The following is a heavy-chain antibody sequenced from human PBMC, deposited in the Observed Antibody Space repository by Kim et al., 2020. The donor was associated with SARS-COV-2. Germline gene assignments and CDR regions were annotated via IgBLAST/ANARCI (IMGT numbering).Heavy chain of an antibody. CDR2: IIPILGIA. J-gene: IGHJ6*02. CDR3: ARGGSMVRGVISGMDV. D-gene: IGHD3-10*01. CDR1: GGTFSSYT. Sequence: SVKVSCKASGGTFSSYTISWVRQAPGQGLEWMGRIIPILGIANYAQKFQGRVTITADKSTSTAYMELSSLRSEDTAVYYCARGGSMVRGVISGMDVWGQGTMVTVSS. V-gene: IGHV1-69*02.